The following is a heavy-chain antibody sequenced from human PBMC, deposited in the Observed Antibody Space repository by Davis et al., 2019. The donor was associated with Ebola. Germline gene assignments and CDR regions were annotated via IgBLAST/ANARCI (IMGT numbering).Heavy chain of an antibody. V-gene: IGHV3-23*01. CDR1: GFTFSSYA. Sequence: PGGSLRLSCAASGFTFSSYAMSWVRQAPGKGLEWVSAISGSGGSTYYADSVKGRFTISRDNSKNTLYLQMNSLRAEDTAVYYCAKAAGVRALYYYYGMDVWGKGTTVTVSS. J-gene: IGHJ6*04. CDR2: ISGSGGST. CDR3: AKAAGVRALYYYYGMDV. D-gene: IGHD6-13*01.